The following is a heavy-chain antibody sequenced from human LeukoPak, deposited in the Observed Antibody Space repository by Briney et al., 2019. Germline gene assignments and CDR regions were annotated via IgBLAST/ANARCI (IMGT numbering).Heavy chain of an antibody. CDR1: GFTFSSYA. CDR2: ISYDGSNK. J-gene: IGHJ4*02. CDR3: ARDLAHLGSGWDNFDY. V-gene: IGHV3-30-3*01. Sequence: PGGSLRLSCAASGFTFSSYAMHWVRRAPGKGLEWVAVISYDGSNKYYADSVKGRFTISRDNSKNTLYLQMNSLRAEDTAVYYCARDLAHLGSGWDNFDYWGQGTLVTVSS. D-gene: IGHD6-19*01.